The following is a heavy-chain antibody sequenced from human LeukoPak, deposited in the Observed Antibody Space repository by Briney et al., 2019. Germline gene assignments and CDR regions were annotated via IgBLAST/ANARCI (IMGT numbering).Heavy chain of an antibody. J-gene: IGHJ4*02. CDR1: GFPFSDYW. D-gene: IGHD6-19*01. Sequence: GGSLRLSCAASGFPFSDYWMSWVRQAPGKGLEWVSAMGGGGTTYYADYVKGRFTISRDTSKNTLYLQMNSLRAEDTAIYYCAKAGRPQAVAGWIDYWGQGTLVTVSS. CDR2: MGGGGTT. CDR3: AKAGRPQAVAGWIDY. V-gene: IGHV3-23*01.